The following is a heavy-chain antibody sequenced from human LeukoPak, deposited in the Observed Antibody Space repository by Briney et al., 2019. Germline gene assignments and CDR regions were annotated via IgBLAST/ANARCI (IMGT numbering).Heavy chain of an antibody. J-gene: IGHJ4*02. CDR2: IIPIFCIA. D-gene: IGHD6-19*01. CDR3: ARDVGGIAVAGTVD. Sequence: AASVKVSCKASGGTFSSYAISWVRQAPGQGLEWMGRIIPIFCIANYAQKFQGRVTITADKPTRTAYMELRSLTSEDTAVYYCARDVGGIAVAGTVDWGQGTLVTVSS. V-gene: IGHV1-69*04. CDR1: GGTFSSYA.